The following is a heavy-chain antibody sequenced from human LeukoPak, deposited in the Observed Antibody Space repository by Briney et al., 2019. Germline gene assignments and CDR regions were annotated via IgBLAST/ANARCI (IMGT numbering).Heavy chain of an antibody. V-gene: IGHV3-23*01. J-gene: IGHJ3*02. CDR1: GFTFSSYA. CDR2: ISGSGGST. D-gene: IGHD3-22*01. CDR3: AKDQYYYDSSGYYSDAFDI. Sequence: PGGSLRLSCAASGFTFSSYAMSWVRQAPGKGLEWVSAISGSGGSTYYADSVKGRFTISRDNSKNTLYLQMNSLRAEDTAVYYCAKDQYYYDSSGYYSDAFDIWGQGTMVTVSS.